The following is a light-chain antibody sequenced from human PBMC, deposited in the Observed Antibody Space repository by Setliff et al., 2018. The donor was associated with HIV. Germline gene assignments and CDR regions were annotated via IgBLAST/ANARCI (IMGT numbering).Light chain of an antibody. CDR2: EAN. J-gene: IGLJ1*01. V-gene: IGLV2-23*01. Sequence: QSVLTQPAAVSGSPGQSITISCSGTSSDVGNYNHVSWYRQNPGKAPKLMIYEANKRPSGVSTRFSGSTSGNTASLTISGLQAEDEADYYCCSYGGDGTYAFGTGTKGTVL. CDR1: SSDVGNYNH. CDR3: CSYGGDGTYA.